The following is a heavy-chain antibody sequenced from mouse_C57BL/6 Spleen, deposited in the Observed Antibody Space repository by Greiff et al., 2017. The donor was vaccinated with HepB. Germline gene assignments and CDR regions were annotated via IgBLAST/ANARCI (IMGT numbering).Heavy chain of an antibody. J-gene: IGHJ4*01. CDR3: ARFSYDYDGYYAMDY. D-gene: IGHD2-4*01. V-gene: IGHV1-55*01. CDR2: IYPGSGST. CDR1: GYTFTSYW. Sequence: VQLQQPGAELVKPGASVKMSCKASGYTFTSYWITWVKQRPGQGLEWIGDIYPGSGSTNYNEKFKSKATLTVDTSSSTAYMQLSSLTSEDSAVYYCARFSYDYDGYYAMDYWGQGTSVTVSS.